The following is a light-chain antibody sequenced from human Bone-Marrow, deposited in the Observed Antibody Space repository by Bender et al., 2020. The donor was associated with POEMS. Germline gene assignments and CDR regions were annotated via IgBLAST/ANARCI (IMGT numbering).Light chain of an antibody. CDR2: EVS. CDR3: SSYAGSNEV. V-gene: IGLV2-8*01. J-gene: IGLJ2*01. Sequence: QSVLTQPASASGSPGQSVTISCTGTSSDVGGYNYVSWHQQHPGKAPKLMIYEVSKRPSGVPDRFSGSKSGNTASLTVSGLQAEDEADYYCSSYAGSNEVFGGGTKLTVL. CDR1: SSDVGGYNY.